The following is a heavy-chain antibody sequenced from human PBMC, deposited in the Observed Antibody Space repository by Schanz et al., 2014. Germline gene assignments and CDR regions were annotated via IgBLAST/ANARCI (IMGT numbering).Heavy chain of an antibody. Sequence: QVQLIQSGAEVKKPGASVKVSCTASGYTFTSYDINWVRQAPGQGLEWMGRINPNSGGTNYAQKFQGRVTMTRDTSISTAYMEMSRLISDDTAVYYCASSGAGYSSSWDFDYWGQGSLVTVSS. V-gene: IGHV1-2*06. D-gene: IGHD6-13*01. CDR1: GYTFTSYD. CDR2: INPNSGGT. J-gene: IGHJ4*02. CDR3: ASSGAGYSSSWDFDY.